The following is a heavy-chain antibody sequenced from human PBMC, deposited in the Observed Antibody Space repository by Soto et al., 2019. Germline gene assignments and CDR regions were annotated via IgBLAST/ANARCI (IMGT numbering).Heavy chain of an antibody. J-gene: IGHJ5*02. V-gene: IGHV1-69*05. CDR1: GGTFSSYA. D-gene: IGHD3-10*01. Sequence: QVQLVQSGAEVKKPGSSVKVSCKASGGTFSSYAISWVRQAPGQGLEWMGGIIPIFGTANYAQKFQGRVTXTXDXXTSTAYLALSSLRSEDTAVYYCARARTGDHGWFAPWGQGTLVTVSS. CDR2: IIPIFGTA. CDR3: ARARTGDHGWFAP.